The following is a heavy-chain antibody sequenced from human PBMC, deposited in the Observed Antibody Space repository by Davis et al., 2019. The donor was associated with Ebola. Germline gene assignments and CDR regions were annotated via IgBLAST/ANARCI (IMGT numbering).Heavy chain of an antibody. CDR1: GGAISRFY. Sequence: PSETLSLTCTVSGGAISRFYWSWIRQSAGKGLEWVGRIYTSGSTNYNPSLRSRVTMSVDTSKNKFFLKLRSVTAADTAVYYCARNNSGIPFDNWGQGTLVIVSS. J-gene: IGHJ4*02. V-gene: IGHV4-4*07. D-gene: IGHD3-10*01. CDR2: IYTSGST. CDR3: ARNNSGIPFDN.